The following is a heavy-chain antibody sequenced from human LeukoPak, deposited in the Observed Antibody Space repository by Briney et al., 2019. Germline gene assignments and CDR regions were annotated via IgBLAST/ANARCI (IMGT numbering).Heavy chain of an antibody. Sequence: GSLRLSCAASGFTFDDYGMSWVRQAPGKGLVWVSRINIDGSTTNYADSVKGRFTISRDNAKNTLYLQMNSLRAEDTALYYCTRGGVDYWGQGTLVTVSS. V-gene: IGHV3-74*01. CDR3: TRGGVDY. CDR1: GFTFDDYG. D-gene: IGHD3-16*01. CDR2: INIDGSTT. J-gene: IGHJ4*02.